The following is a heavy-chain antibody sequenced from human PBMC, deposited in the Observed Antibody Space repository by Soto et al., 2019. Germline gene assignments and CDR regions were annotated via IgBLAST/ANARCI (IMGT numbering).Heavy chain of an antibody. CDR2: ISSSSSYI. V-gene: IGHV3-21*01. Sequence: GGSLLSCAASGFTFSSYSMNWVRQAPGKGLEWVSSISSSSSYIYYADSVKGRFTISRDNAKNSLYLQMNSLRAEDTAVYYCARDFDDRYCTNGVCPVYYYYYYMDVWGKGTTVTVSS. D-gene: IGHD2-8*01. CDR3: ARDFDDRYCTNGVCPVYYYYYYMDV. J-gene: IGHJ6*03. CDR1: GFTFSSYS.